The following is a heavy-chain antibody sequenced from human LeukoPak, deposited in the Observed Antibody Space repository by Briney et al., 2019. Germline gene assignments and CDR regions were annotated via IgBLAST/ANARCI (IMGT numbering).Heavy chain of an antibody. Sequence: GGSLRLSCAASGFSFTNAWMNWVRQAPGKGLEWVGHIKSKAAGETTDYAAPVKGRFTISRDDSTNTLYLQMNSLKTEDTAVYYCTNGATFSDDYWGQGTLVTVSS. J-gene: IGHJ4*02. CDR1: GFSFTNAW. CDR3: TNGATFSDDY. V-gene: IGHV3-15*01. CDR2: IKSKAAGETT. D-gene: IGHD1-26*01.